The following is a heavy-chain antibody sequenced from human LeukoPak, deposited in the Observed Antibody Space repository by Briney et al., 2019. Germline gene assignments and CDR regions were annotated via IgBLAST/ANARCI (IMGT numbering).Heavy chain of an antibody. Sequence: SDTLSLTCTVSGRSVCSDNSYGNWIRQPAAKGLDWIERIYADGSSTYNPPLKSRVTILVDTSKTQFSLRLSSMTAADTAVYYCARGYYYRTWGLGTLVTVSS. CDR3: ARGYYYRT. CDR1: GRSVCSDNSY. D-gene: IGHD3-10*01. CDR2: IYADGSS. V-gene: IGHV4-61*02. J-gene: IGHJ4*02.